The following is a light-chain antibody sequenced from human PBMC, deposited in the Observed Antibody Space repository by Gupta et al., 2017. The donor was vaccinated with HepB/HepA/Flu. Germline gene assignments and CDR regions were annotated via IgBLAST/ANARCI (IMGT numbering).Light chain of an antibody. Sequence: SYVLTQTPSLSVPPGKTATISCGGNNIGAKSVHWYRQRPGQAPVLVISNNNDRPSGIPEGISSSNSGNTATLTINRVETGDEADYYCQVWDSSTDHPVFGGGTKLTVL. V-gene: IGLV3-21*03. CDR2: NNN. J-gene: IGLJ2*01. CDR1: NIGAKS. CDR3: QVWDSSTDHPV.